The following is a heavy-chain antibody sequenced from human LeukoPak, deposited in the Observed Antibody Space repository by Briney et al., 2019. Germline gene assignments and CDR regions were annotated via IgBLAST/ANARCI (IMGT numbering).Heavy chain of an antibody. Sequence: GGSLRLSCAASGFTFDDYAMHWVRQAPGKGLEWVSLISWDGGSTYYADSVKGRFTISRDNSKNSLYLQMNSLRAEDTALYYCAKGFYGPKLYYYYYMDVWGKGTTVTISS. J-gene: IGHJ6*03. V-gene: IGHV3-43D*03. CDR1: GFTFDDYA. CDR3: AKGFYGPKLYYYYYMDV. D-gene: IGHD2/OR15-2a*01. CDR2: ISWDGGST.